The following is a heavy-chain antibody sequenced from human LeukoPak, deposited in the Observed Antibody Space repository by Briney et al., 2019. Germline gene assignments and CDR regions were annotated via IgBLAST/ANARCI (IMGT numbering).Heavy chain of an antibody. Sequence: GASVKVCCKASGYTFTSYGMHWVRQAPGQRLEWMGWSNAGNGNTKYSQKFQGRVTITRDTSASTAYMELSSLRSEDTAVYYCARRVVVPAAIVDWFYPWGQGTLVTVSS. V-gene: IGHV1-3*01. CDR1: GYTFTSYG. J-gene: IGHJ5*02. D-gene: IGHD2-2*01. CDR2: SNAGNGNT. CDR3: ARRVVVPAAIVDWFYP.